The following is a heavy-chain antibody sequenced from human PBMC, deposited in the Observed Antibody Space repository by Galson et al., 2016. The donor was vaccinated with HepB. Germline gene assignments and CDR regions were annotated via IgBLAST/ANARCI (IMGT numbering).Heavy chain of an antibody. J-gene: IGHJ1*01. CDR1: GYTFTNFG. V-gene: IGHV1-18*01. CDR2: SSPYNGNT. Sequence: SVKVSCKASGYTFTNFGISWVRQAPGQGLEWMGWSSPYNGNTDYAQEVQDRVTMTTDTSTSTAYMELRSLRSDDTAVYYCARDGTVAPGYWGQGTLVTVSS. CDR3: ARDGTVAPGY. D-gene: IGHD6-19*01.